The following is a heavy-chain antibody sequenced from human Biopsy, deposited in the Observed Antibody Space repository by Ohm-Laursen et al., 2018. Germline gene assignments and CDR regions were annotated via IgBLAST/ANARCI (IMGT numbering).Heavy chain of an antibody. V-gene: IGHV3-23*01. CDR2: ISGNSDII. J-gene: IGHJ4*02. Sequence: LSCAASGSTFSSYAMTWFRQAPGKGLEWVSTISGNSDIIYDTDSVKGRFTISRDNSKNTLYLQMNSLRANDTAVYYCALAAAQTVTHFDYWGQGTLVTVSS. CDR1: GSTFSSYA. D-gene: IGHD4-17*01. CDR3: ALAAAQTVTHFDY.